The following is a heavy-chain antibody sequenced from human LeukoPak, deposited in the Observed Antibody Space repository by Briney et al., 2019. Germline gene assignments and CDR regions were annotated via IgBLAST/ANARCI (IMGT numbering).Heavy chain of an antibody. D-gene: IGHD2-2*01. Sequence: SVKVSCKASGGTFSSCAISWVRHAPGQGLEWMGGIIPIFGTANYAQKFQGRVTITADESTSTAYMELSSLRSEDTAVYYCARGLGYCSSTSCYSGWFDPWGQGTLVTVSS. CDR2: IIPIFGTA. CDR3: ARGLGYCSSTSCYSGWFDP. V-gene: IGHV1-69*13. CDR1: GGTFSSCA. J-gene: IGHJ5*02.